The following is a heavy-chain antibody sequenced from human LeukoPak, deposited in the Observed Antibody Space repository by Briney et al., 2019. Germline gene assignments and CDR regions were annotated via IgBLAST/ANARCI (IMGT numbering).Heavy chain of an antibody. J-gene: IGHJ4*02. Sequence: PGESLKISCKGSGYSFTNYWIAWVRQMPGKGLEWMGIIYPGDSDTRYSPSFQGQVTISADKSIGTAYLQWSSLKASDTAMYYCARRGYYDSSGYYNFDYWGQGTLVTVSS. D-gene: IGHD3-22*01. CDR3: ARRGYYDSSGYYNFDY. V-gene: IGHV5-51*01. CDR1: GYSFTNYW. CDR2: IYPGDSDT.